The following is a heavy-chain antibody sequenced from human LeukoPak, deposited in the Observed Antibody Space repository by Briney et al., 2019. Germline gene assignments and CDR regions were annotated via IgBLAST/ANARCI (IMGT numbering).Heavy chain of an antibody. J-gene: IGHJ3*02. V-gene: IGHV4-59*12. D-gene: IGHD2-15*01. CDR2: ISYSGST. CDR3: ARAGCSGGSCYESRGAFDI. CDR1: GGSIGSYY. Sequence: SETLSLTCTVSGGSIGSYYWSWIRQPPGKGLEWIGYISYSGSTNYNPSLKSRVTISVDTSKNQFSLKLSSVTAADTAVYYCARAGCSGGSCYESRGAFDIWGQGTMVTVSS.